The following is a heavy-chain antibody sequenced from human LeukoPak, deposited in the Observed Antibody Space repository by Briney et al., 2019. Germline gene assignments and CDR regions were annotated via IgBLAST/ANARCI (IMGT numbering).Heavy chain of an antibody. CDR3: AKGLSAIVY. V-gene: IGHV4-34*01. J-gene: IGHJ4*02. CDR1: GGSFSGYY. D-gene: IGHD2-15*01. CDR2: INHSGST. Sequence: SETLSLTCAVYGGSFSGYYWSWIRQPPGKGLEWIGEINHSGSTNYNPSLKSRITISVDTSKNQFSLKLSSVTAADTAVYYCAKGLSAIVYWGQGTLVTVSS.